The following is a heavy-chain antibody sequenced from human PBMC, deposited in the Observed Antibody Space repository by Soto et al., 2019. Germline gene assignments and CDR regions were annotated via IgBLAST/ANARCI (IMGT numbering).Heavy chain of an antibody. V-gene: IGHV4-34*01. J-gene: IGHJ4*02. D-gene: IGHD3-16*02. Sequence: PSETLSLTCAVYGGSFSGYYWSWIRQPPGKGLEWIGEINHSGSTNYNPSLKSRVTISVDTSKNQFSLKLSSVTAADTAVYYCARGRMITFGGVIAHWGQGTLVTVSS. CDR1: GGSFSGYY. CDR3: ARGRMITFGGVIAH. CDR2: INHSGST.